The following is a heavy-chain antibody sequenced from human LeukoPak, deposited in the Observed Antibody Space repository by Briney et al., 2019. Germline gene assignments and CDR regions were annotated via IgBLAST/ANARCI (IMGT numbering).Heavy chain of an antibody. D-gene: IGHD1-26*01. CDR3: ASGSYARDAFDI. CDR2: INPNSGGT. Sequence: ASVKVSSKASGYTFTVYYMHWVRQAPGQGLEWMGWINPNSGGTNYAQKFQGRVTMTRDTSISTAYMELSRLRSDDTAVYYCASGSYARDAFDIWGQGTMVTVSS. V-gene: IGHV1-2*02. CDR1: GYTFTVYY. J-gene: IGHJ3*02.